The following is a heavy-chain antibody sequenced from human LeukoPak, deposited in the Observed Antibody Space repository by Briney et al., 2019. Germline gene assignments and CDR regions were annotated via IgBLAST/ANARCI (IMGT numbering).Heavy chain of an antibody. Sequence: GASVKVSCKASGYTFTSYYMHGVRQAPGQGLEGMGIINPSGGSTSYAQKFQGRVTMTRGMSTSTASMELRSLRSEDTAVYYCARESPPITIFGVVIMSAWFDPWGPGTLVTVSS. V-gene: IGHV1-46*01. D-gene: IGHD3-3*01. CDR2: INPSGGST. CDR3: ARESPPITIFGVVIMSAWFDP. CDR1: GYTFTSYY. J-gene: IGHJ5*02.